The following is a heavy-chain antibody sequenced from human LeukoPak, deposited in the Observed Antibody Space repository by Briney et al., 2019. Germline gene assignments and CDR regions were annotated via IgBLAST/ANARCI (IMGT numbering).Heavy chain of an antibody. Sequence: TGGSLRLSCEVSGFRLTTYGTHWVRQAPGKGLEWVAYIPFDGSDEYYVDSVKGRFSISRDNSKNTLYLQMDSLRAEDTAIYYCAKDLESWKFGYGHYYFDYWGQGTLVTVSS. CDR1: GFRLTTYG. J-gene: IGHJ4*02. CDR3: AKDLESWKFGYGHYYFDY. D-gene: IGHD3-16*01. V-gene: IGHV3-30*02. CDR2: IPFDGSDE.